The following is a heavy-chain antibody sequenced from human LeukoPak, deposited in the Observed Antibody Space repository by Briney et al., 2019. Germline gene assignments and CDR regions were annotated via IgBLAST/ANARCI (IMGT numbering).Heavy chain of an antibody. J-gene: IGHJ4*02. CDR3: AKTGFSSSSFDFDY. V-gene: IGHV4-38-2*02. CDR1: GYSISSGYY. Sequence: KSSETLSLTCTVSGYSISSGYYWGWIRPPPGKGLEWIGSIYHSGSTYYNPSLKSRVTISVDTSKNQFSLKLSSVTAADTAVYYCAKTGFSSSSFDFDYWGQGTLVTVSS. D-gene: IGHD6-13*01. CDR2: IYHSGST.